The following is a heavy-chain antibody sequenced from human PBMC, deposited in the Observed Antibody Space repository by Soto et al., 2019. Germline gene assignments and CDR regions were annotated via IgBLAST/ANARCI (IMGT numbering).Heavy chain of an antibody. V-gene: IGHV1-69*13. CDR3: AREYSATAIPLMAAGFFDP. D-gene: IGHD2-2*02. CDR1: GGTFSSYA. J-gene: IGHJ5*02. CDR2: IIPIFGTA. Sequence: ASVKVSCKASGGTFSSYAISWVRRAPGQGLEWMGGIIPIFGTANYAQKFQGRVTITADESTSTAYMELSSLRSEDTAVYYCAREYSATAIPLMAAGFFDPWGQGTLVTVSS.